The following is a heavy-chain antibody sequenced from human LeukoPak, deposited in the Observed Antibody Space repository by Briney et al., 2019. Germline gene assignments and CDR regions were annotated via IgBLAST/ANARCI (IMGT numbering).Heavy chain of an antibody. V-gene: IGHV1-69*05. Sequence: SVKVSCKASGGTFSSYAISWVRQAPGQGLEWMGGIIPMFGSTNFAQKFQGRVTITTDESTTTVYMELSSLRSEDTAVYYCARWGNYGDYYFDYWGQGTLVTVSS. CDR3: ARWGNYGDYYFDY. CDR1: GGTFSSYA. CDR2: IIPMFGST. D-gene: IGHD4-17*01. J-gene: IGHJ4*02.